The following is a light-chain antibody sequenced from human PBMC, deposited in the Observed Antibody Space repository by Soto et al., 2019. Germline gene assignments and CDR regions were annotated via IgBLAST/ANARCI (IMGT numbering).Light chain of an antibody. CDR3: QQHDNWPRT. V-gene: IGKV3-15*01. Sequence: EIVMTQSPATLSVSPGERATLSCRASQSVSNNLAWYQQKPGQAPRLLIHGASTRATGIPARFSGSGSGTELTLTISSLQSEDFDIYFCQQHDNWPRTFGQGTKVDIK. CDR1: QSVSNN. CDR2: GAS. J-gene: IGKJ1*01.